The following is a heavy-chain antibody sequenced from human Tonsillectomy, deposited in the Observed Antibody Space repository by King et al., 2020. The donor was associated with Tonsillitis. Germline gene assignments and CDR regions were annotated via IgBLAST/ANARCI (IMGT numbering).Heavy chain of an antibody. CDR2: IYTSGST. D-gene: IGHD3-22*01. Sequence: HVQLQESGPGLVKPSQTLSLTCTVSGGSISSGSYYWSWIRQPAGKGLEWIGRIYTSGSTNYNPSLKSRVTISVDTSKNQFSLKLRSVTAADTAVYYCARGHYYDSSSYGYWGQGTLVTVSS. V-gene: IGHV4-61*02. J-gene: IGHJ4*02. CDR1: GGSISSGSYY. CDR3: ARGHYYDSSSYGY.